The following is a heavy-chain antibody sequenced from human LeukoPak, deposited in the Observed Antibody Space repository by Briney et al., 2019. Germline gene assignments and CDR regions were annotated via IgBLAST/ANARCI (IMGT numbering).Heavy chain of an antibody. CDR3: AKYGSGSYYPNWFDP. V-gene: IGHV3-23*01. CDR1: GFTFRSYA. CDR2: ISGSGGST. J-gene: IGHJ5*02. D-gene: IGHD3-10*01. Sequence: GGSLRLSCAASGFTFRSYAMSWVRQAPGKGLEWVSAISGSGGSTYYADSVKGRFTISRDNSKNTLYLQMNSLRAEDTAVYYCAKYGSGSYYPNWFDPWGQGTLVTVPS.